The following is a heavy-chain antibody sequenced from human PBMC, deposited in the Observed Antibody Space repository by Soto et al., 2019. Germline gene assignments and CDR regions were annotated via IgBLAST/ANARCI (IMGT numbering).Heavy chain of an antibody. V-gene: IGHV4-39*01. CDR1: GGSISSSSYY. D-gene: IGHD3-10*01. CDR3: ARHSSRMGGSGSYLEPYFDY. Sequence: SETLSLTCTVSGGSISSSSYYWGWIRQPPGKGLEWIGSIYYSGSTYYNPSLKSRVTISVDTSKNQFSLKLSSVTAADTAVYYCARHSSRMGGSGSYLEPYFDYWGQGTLVTVSS. J-gene: IGHJ4*02. CDR2: IYYSGST.